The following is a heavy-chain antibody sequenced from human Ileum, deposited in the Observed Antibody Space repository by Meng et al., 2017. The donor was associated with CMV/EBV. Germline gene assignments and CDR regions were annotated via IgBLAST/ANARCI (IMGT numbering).Heavy chain of an antibody. D-gene: IGHD2-8*02. CDR1: GFTFSSSY. CDR2: VIPDGSGT. Sequence: GESLKISCAASGFTFSSSYMYWVRQVPGKGLVWVSRVIPDGSGTGYADAVKGRFTISRDNAKNTLYLQMNSLRVEDTAVYYCVTPPKNFWWYFDYWGQGTMVTVSS. V-gene: IGHV3-74*01. CDR3: VTPPKNFWWYFDY. J-gene: IGHJ4*02.